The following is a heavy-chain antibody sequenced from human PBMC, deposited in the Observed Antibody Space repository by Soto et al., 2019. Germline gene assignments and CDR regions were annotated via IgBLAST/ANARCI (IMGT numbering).Heavy chain of an antibody. CDR3: AKGIYSYGYNSFDY. CDR1: GFTFSSYA. V-gene: IGHV3-23*01. CDR2: ISGSGDST. D-gene: IGHD5-18*01. J-gene: IGHJ4*02. Sequence: PGGSLRLSCAASGFTFSSYAMSWVRQAPGKGLEWVSAISGSGDSTYDADPVKGRFTISRDNSKNTLYLQMNSLRAEDTAVYYCAKGIYSYGYNSFDYWSQGTLVTVSS.